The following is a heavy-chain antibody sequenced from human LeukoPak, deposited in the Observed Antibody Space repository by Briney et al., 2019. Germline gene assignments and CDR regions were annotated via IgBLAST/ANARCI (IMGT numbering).Heavy chain of an antibody. J-gene: IGHJ4*02. CDR2: ISSSGSTI. CDR3: ARAGHSGGNSLDY. V-gene: IGHV3-48*03. CDR1: GFTFSSYE. Sequence: GGSLRLSCAASGFTFSSYEMNWVRQAPGKGLEWVSYISSSGSTIYYADSVKGRFTISRDNAKNSLYLQMNSLRAEDTAVYYCARAGHSGGNSLDYWGQGTLVTVSS. D-gene: IGHD4-23*01.